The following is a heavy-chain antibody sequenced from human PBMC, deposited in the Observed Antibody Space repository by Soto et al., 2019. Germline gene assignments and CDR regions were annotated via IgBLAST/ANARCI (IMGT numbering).Heavy chain of an antibody. D-gene: IGHD5-18*01. V-gene: IGHV1-18*04. J-gene: IGHJ4*02. Sequence: ASVKVSCKASGYTFTSYGISWVRQAPGQGLEWMGWISAYNGNTNYAQKLQGGVTMTTDTSTSTAYMELRSLRSDDTAVYYCARSSYGNHPSLLPEPVDYWGQGTLVTVSS. CDR2: ISAYNGNT. CDR1: GYTFTSYG. CDR3: ARSSYGNHPSLLPEPVDY.